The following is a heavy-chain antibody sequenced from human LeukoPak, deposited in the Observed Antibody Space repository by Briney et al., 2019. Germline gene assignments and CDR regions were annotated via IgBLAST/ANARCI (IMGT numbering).Heavy chain of an antibody. CDR2: INHSGST. J-gene: IGHJ4*02. Sequence: SETLSLTCAVYGGPFSGYYWSWIRQPPGKGLEWIGEINHSGSTNYNPSLKSRVTISVDTSKNQFSLKLSSVTAADTAVYYCARRPGYYDSSGSFFDYWGQGTLVTVSS. D-gene: IGHD3-22*01. V-gene: IGHV4-34*01. CDR1: GGPFSGYY. CDR3: ARRPGYYDSSGSFFDY.